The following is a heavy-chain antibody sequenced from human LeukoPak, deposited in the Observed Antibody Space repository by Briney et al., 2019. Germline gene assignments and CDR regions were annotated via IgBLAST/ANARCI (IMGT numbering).Heavy chain of an antibody. CDR2: MNPNSGNT. CDR3: ARAELRYFDWPPGYY. J-gene: IGHJ4*02. D-gene: IGHD3-9*01. V-gene: IGHV1-8*01. CDR1: GYTFTDYD. Sequence: ASVKVSCKASGYTFTDYDINWVRQATGQGLEWMGWMNPNSGNTGYTQKFQGRVTMTRNTSISTAYMELSSLRSEDTAVYYCARAELRYFDWPPGYYWGQGTLVTVSS.